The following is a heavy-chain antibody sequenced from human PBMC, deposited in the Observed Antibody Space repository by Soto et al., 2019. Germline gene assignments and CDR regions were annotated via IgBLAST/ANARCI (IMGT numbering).Heavy chain of an antibody. CDR2: ISYDGSNK. Sequence: QVQLVESGGGVVQPGRSLRLSCAASGFTFSSYGMHWVRQAPGKGLEWVAVISYDGSNKYYADSVKGRFTISRDNSKHTLYLQMNSLRAEDTAVYYCAKGTHTDFWSALVVWGLGTTVTVS. D-gene: IGHD3-3*01. CDR3: AKGTHTDFWSALVV. J-gene: IGHJ6*02. V-gene: IGHV3-30*18. CDR1: GFTFSSYG.